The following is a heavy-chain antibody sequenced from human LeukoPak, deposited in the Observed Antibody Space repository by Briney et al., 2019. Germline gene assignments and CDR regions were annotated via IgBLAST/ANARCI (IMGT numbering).Heavy chain of an antibody. CDR1: GFTFSSTS. J-gene: IGHJ6*02. V-gene: IGHV3-23*01. Sequence: GGSLRLSCAASGFTFSSTSMSWVRQAPGKGLEWVAVTVGGGDGTYYADSVKGRFTISRDNSKNTLYLQMNSLRAEDTAVYYCAKDGDCSGGSCYHTYYYRMDVWGQGTTVTVSS. D-gene: IGHD2-15*01. CDR2: TVGGGDGT. CDR3: AKDGDCSGGSCYHTYYYRMDV.